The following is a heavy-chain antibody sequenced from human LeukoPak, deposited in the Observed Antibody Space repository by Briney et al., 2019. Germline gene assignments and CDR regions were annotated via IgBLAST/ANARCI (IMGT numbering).Heavy chain of an antibody. J-gene: IGHJ4*02. CDR1: GFTFSSYG. Sequence: GGSLRLSCAASGFTFSSYGMHWVRQAPGKGLEWVSLISWDGGSTYYADSVKGRFTISRDNSKNSLYLQMNSLRTEDTALYYCAKGPVYQLLLDYWGQGTLVTVSS. D-gene: IGHD2-2*01. V-gene: IGHV3-43*01. CDR2: ISWDGGST. CDR3: AKGPVYQLLLDY.